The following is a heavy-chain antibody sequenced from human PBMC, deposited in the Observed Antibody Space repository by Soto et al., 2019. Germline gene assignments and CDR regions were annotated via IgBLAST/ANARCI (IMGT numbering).Heavy chain of an antibody. CDR1: GFAFSSYW. Sequence: EVQLVESGGGSVQPGGSLRLSCAASGFAFSSYWMHWVRQAPGKGLVWVSRINPDARTTSYADSVRDRFTISRDNAHDTLYLQMNGLRTEDTAVYYCARVGVGSYHFDFWGQGAQVAVSS. CDR3: ARVGVGSYHFDF. D-gene: IGHD3-10*01. CDR2: INPDARTT. V-gene: IGHV3-74*01. J-gene: IGHJ4*02.